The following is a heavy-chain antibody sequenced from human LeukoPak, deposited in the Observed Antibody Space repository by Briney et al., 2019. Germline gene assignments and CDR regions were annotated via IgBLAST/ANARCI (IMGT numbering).Heavy chain of an antibody. J-gene: IGHJ4*02. D-gene: IGHD5-18*01. CDR1: GFTFSHYA. Sequence: GGSLRLSCAPSGFTFSHYAMHWVRQAPGKGLEWVSFIYSGSTHYSDSVKGRFTISRDNSKNTLYLQMNSLRAEDTAVYYCARDDSYGNFDYWGQGTLVTVSS. CDR3: ARDDSYGNFDY. CDR2: IYSGST. V-gene: IGHV3-53*01.